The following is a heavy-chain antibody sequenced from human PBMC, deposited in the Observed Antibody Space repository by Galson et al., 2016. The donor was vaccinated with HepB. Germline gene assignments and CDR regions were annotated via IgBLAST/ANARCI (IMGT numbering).Heavy chain of an antibody. D-gene: IGHD1-26*01. CDR2: VNRDGSGT. J-gene: IGHJ3*02. Sequence: SLRLSCAASGFTFTDYWMVWVRQAPGKGLEYVANVNRDGSGTHYMDSAKGRFTISRDNARNSMGLQINSLRPEDTGLCYCLSGFTSGIWGQGTMVTVSS. CDR1: GFTFTDYW. V-gene: IGHV3-7*01. CDR3: LSGFTSGI.